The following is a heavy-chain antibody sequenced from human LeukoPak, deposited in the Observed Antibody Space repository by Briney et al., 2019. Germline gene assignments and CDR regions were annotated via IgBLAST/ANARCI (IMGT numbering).Heavy chain of an antibody. CDR2: INSSSGAT. CDR3: ARWGGVQFDP. CDR1: GYTFIAYY. V-gene: IGHV1-2*02. D-gene: IGHD2-8*01. J-gene: IGHJ5*02. Sequence: ASVKVSCKASGYTFIAYYMHWVRQAPGQGLEWMGWINSSSGATNYTQKFQGRVTMTRDTSISTVYMELTSLTSDDTAVYYCARWGGVQFDPWGQGTLVTVSS.